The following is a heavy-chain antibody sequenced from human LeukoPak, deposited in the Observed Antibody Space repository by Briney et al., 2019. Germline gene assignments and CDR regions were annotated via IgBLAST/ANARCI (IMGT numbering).Heavy chain of an antibody. CDR3: AKGNTMVRGVIMDV. D-gene: IGHD3-10*01. J-gene: IGHJ6*02. CDR2: ISYDGSNK. Sequence: GGSLRLSCAASGFTFSSYAMHWVRQAPGKGLEWVAVISYDGSNKYYADSVKGRFTISRDNSKNTLYLQMNSLRAEDTAVYYCAKGNTMVRGVIMDVWGQGTTVTVSS. CDR1: GFTFSSYA. V-gene: IGHV3-30-3*01.